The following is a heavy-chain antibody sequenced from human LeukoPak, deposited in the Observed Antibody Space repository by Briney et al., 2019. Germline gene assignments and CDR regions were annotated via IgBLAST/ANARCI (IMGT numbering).Heavy chain of an antibody. CDR1: GFNFRTYW. D-gene: IGHD6-13*01. Sequence: HPGGSLRLSCAASGFNFRTYWMSWLRQAPGRGLEWVANIKQDGSEEYYVDSVKGRFTISRDNSKNSLYLQMNSLRTEDTALYYCAKDSGGYSSSNNHFDYWGQGTMLTVSS. J-gene: IGHJ4*02. V-gene: IGHV3-7*05. CDR3: AKDSGGYSSSNNHFDY. CDR2: IKQDGSEE.